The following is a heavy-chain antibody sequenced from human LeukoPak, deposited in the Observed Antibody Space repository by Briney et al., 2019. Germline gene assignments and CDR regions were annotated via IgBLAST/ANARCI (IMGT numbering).Heavy chain of an antibody. D-gene: IGHD6-13*01. CDR1: GGSLTDYY. CDR3: ARNLAGGHSSWLDVFDV. J-gene: IGHJ3*01. CDR2: IFYSGRT. V-gene: IGHV4-59*08. Sequence: SETLPLTCTVSGGSLTDYYLSWIRQPPAKELEWIGCIFYSGRTEYNTSLKTPPTISVDTSRNHFSRQLASVTAADTAVYYCARNLAGGHSSWLDVFDVWGQGTTVTASS.